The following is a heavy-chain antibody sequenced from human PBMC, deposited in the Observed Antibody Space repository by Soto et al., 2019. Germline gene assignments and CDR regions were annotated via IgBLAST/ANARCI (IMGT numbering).Heavy chain of an antibody. D-gene: IGHD5-12*01. CDR2: ISGRCGST. J-gene: IGHJ4*02. Sequence: GGSLRLSCAASGFTFSSYAMSWVRQAPGKGLEWVSAISGRCGSTYYADSVKGRFTISRDNSKNTLYLQMNSLRAEDTAVYYCAKDSGYDYGNWGYFDYWGQGTLVTVSS. CDR3: AKDSGYDYGNWGYFDY. V-gene: IGHV3-23*01. CDR1: GFTFSSYA.